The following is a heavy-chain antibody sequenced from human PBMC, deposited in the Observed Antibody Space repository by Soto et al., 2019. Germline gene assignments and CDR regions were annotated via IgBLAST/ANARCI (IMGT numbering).Heavy chain of an antibody. CDR2: IIPIFGTA. D-gene: IGHD3-3*01. CDR1: GGTFSSYA. J-gene: IGHJ6*02. CDR3: ARQGGRNDFWSGYYHYYYGMDV. Sequence: QVQLVQSGAEVKKPGSSVKVSCKASGGTFSSYAISWVRQAPGQGLEWMGGIIPIFGTANYAQKFQGRVTITADESPSTAYMELSSLRSEDTAVYYCARQGGRNDFWSGYYHYYYGMDVWGQGTTVTVSS. V-gene: IGHV1-69*01.